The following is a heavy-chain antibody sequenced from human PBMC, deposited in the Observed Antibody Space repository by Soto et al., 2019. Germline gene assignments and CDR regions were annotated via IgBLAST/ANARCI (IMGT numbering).Heavy chain of an antibody. D-gene: IGHD3-10*01. CDR3: ARGVGRAVRGVNLYYSHTMDV. Sequence: QVQLVQSGAEVETPGSSVNVSCKASGGSFTTYSISWVRQAPGQGLEWMGGIIPITGTPNYAQKFQGGVTITAEKYTSIASMELDRLRLEDTAMYYCARGVGRAVRGVNLYYSHTMDVWGQGTTVAVPS. CDR1: GGSFTTYS. CDR2: IIPITGTP. J-gene: IGHJ6*02. V-gene: IGHV1-69*06.